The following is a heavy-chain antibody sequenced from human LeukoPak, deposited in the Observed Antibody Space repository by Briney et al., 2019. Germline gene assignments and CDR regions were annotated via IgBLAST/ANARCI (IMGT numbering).Heavy chain of an antibody. J-gene: IGHJ4*02. CDR2: ISYDGSNK. D-gene: IGHD2-21*02. CDR3: ARLPSSVVVTAISDY. V-gene: IGHV3-30*04. CDR1: GFTFSSYA. Sequence: GGSLRLSCAASGFTFSSYAMHWVRQAPGKGLEWVAVISYDGSNKYYADSVKGRFTISRDNSKNTLYLQMNSLRAEDTAVYYCARLPSSVVVTAISDYWGQGTLVTVSS.